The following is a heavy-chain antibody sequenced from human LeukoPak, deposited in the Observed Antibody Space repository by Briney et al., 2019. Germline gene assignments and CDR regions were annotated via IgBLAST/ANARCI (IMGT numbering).Heavy chain of an antibody. Sequence: GGSLRLSCAVSGFPFSGYEMNWVRQAPGKGLEWVSNIGSSGAIRHYADSVKGRFSISRDNAENSLFLQLNSLRVEDTAIYYCALLAVASDFDYWGQGALVTVSS. CDR2: IGSSGAIR. CDR3: ALLAVASDFDY. V-gene: IGHV3-48*03. CDR1: GFPFSGYE. D-gene: IGHD6-19*01. J-gene: IGHJ4*02.